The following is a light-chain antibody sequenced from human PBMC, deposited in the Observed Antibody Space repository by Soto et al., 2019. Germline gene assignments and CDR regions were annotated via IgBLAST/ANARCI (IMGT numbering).Light chain of an antibody. V-gene: IGKV1-39*01. J-gene: IGKJ1*01. CDR1: QSISSW. Sequence: GDRVTITCRASQSISSWLTWYQQKPGKAPKLLIYEASSLESGVPSRFSGSGSETDFTLTISSLQPEDFATYSCQQSYSTTWTFGQGSKAAIK. CDR3: QQSYSTTWT. CDR2: EAS.